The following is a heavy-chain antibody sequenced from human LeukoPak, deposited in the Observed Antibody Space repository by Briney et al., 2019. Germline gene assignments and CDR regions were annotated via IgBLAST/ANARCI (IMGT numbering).Heavy chain of an antibody. CDR3: ASWDCSSTSCLPSFDY. CDR2: INSDGSST. V-gene: IGHV3-74*01. CDR1: GLTFSSHW. J-gene: IGHJ4*02. D-gene: IGHD2-2*01. Sequence: GGSLRLSCAASGLTFSSHWMHWVRQAPGKGLVWVSRINSDGSSTSYADSVKGRFTISRDNAKNTLYLQMNSLRAEDTAVYYCASWDCSSTSCLPSFDYWGQGTLVTVSS.